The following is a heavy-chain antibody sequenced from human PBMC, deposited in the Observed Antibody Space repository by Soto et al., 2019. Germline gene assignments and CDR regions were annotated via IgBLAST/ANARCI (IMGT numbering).Heavy chain of an antibody. D-gene: IGHD3-22*01. J-gene: IGHJ4*02. CDR1: GYTFTSYA. V-gene: IGHV1-3*01. CDR2: INAGNGNT. Sequence: ASVKVSCKASGYTFTSYAMHWVRQAPGQRLEWMGWINAGNGNTNYAQKFQGRVTITADKSTSTAYMELSSLRTKDTAAYYCALNYYDSSGSHDDWGQGTLVT. CDR3: ALNYYDSSGSHDD.